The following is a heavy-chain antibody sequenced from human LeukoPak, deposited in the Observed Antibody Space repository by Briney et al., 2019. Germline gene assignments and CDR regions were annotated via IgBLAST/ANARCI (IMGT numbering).Heavy chain of an antibody. Sequence: PGGSLRLSCAASGFTFSTYWRQGVRHAPGKGLVFVSRINPDGTTTNYADSVKGRFTISRDNAKNTLSLQLSSLRVEDTAVYCCVRVYPTASGKHDCWGQGTLVSVSS. CDR1: GFTFSTYW. D-gene: IGHD2-2*01. CDR2: INPDGTTT. CDR3: VRVYPTASGKHDC. J-gene: IGHJ4*02. V-gene: IGHV3-74*01.